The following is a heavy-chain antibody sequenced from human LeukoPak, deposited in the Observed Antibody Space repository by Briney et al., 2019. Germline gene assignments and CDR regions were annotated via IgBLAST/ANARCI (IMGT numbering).Heavy chain of an antibody. J-gene: IGHJ4*02. V-gene: IGHV4-34*01. CDR3: ARRRYYDILTGYYQSYYFDY. CDR1: GGSFSGYY. CDR2: INHSGST. Sequence: SETLSLTCAVYGGSFSGYYWSWIRQPPGKGLEWIGEINHSGSTNYNPSLKSRVTISVDTSKNQFSLKLSSVTAADTAVYYCARRRYYDILTGYYQSYYFDYWGQGTLVTVSS. D-gene: IGHD3-9*01.